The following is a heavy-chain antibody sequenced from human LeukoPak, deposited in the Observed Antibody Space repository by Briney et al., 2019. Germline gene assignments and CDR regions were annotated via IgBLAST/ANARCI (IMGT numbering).Heavy chain of an antibody. Sequence: SETLSLNCTVSGGSISSYYWSWIRQPPGKGLEWIGYIYYSGSTNYNPSLKSRVTISVDTSKNQFSLKLSSVTAADTAVYYCARDRGYGSGSYLDYWGQGTLVTVSS. CDR1: GGSISSYY. V-gene: IGHV4-59*01. D-gene: IGHD3-10*01. J-gene: IGHJ4*02. CDR3: ARDRGYGSGSYLDY. CDR2: IYYSGST.